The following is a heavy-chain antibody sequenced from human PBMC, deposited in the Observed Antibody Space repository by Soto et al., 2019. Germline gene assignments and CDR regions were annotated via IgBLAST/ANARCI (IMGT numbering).Heavy chain of an antibody. CDR2: ISAYNGNT. CDR1: GYTFTSYG. D-gene: IGHD3-3*01. CDR3: ARDLDTYYDFWSGSYGFDP. Sequence: ASVKVSCKASGYTFTSYGISWVRQAPGQGLEWMGWISAYNGNTNYAQKLQGRVTMTTDTSTSTAYMELRSLRSDDTAVYYCARDLDTYYDFWSGSYGFDPRGQGTLVTVSS. V-gene: IGHV1-18*01. J-gene: IGHJ5*02.